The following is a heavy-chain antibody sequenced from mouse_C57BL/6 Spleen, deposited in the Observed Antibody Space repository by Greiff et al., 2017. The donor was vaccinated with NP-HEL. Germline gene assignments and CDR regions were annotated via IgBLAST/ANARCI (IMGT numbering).Heavy chain of an antibody. Sequence: EVQLQQSGPELVKPGASVKISCKASGYTFTDYYMNWVKQSHGKSLEWIGDINPNNGGTSYNQKFKGKATLTVDKSSSTAYMELRSLTSEDSAVYYCARLGARGAMDYWGQGTSVTVSS. J-gene: IGHJ4*01. CDR3: ARLGARGAMDY. V-gene: IGHV1-26*01. CDR2: INPNNGGT. CDR1: GYTFTDYY. D-gene: IGHD3-3*01.